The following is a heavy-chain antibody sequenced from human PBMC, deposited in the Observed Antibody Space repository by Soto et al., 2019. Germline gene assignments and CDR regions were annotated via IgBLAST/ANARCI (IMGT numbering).Heavy chain of an antibody. CDR1: CGTFSSNN. CDR3: ARDEERTVTTPFDY. CDR2: IIHILGIA. Sequence: SAKFSSNASCGTFSSNNSSCVRQPPGQGLEWMGRIIHILGIANYEQKFQGRVTITADKSTSTAYMELSSLRSEDTAVYYCARDEERTVTTPFDYWGQGTLVTVSS. V-gene: IGHV1-69*04. J-gene: IGHJ4*02. D-gene: IGHD4-4*01.